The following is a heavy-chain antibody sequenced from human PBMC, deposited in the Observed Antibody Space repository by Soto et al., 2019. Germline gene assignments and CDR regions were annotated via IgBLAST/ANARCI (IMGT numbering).Heavy chain of an antibody. V-gene: IGHV3-48*03. CDR3: ARGQAAMPLRDDSYNWFDP. Sequence: EVQLVESGGGLVHPGGSLRLSCAASGFTFSNYEMNWVRQAPGKGPEWVSYMSSSGSTMYYADSVKGRFTISRDNAKNTICLHMNSLRAEDTAVYHRARGQAAMPLRDDSYNWFDPWGQGTLVTVSS. D-gene: IGHD2-2*01. CDR2: MSSSGSTM. CDR1: GFTFSNYE. J-gene: IGHJ5*02.